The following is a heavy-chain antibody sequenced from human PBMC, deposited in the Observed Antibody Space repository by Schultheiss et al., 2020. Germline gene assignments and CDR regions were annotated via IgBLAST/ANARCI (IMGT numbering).Heavy chain of an antibody. CDR1: GFTFSSYW. J-gene: IGHJ6*03. CDR2: IRYDGSNK. V-gene: IGHV3-30*02. D-gene: IGHD3-3*01. CDR3: AREHYDFWSGYYYYMDV. Sequence: GGSLRLSCAASGFTFSSYWMHWVRQAPGKGLEWVAFIRYDGSNKYYADSVKGRFTISRDNSKNTLYLQMNSLRAEDTAVYYCAREHYDFWSGYYYYMDVWGKGTTVTVSS.